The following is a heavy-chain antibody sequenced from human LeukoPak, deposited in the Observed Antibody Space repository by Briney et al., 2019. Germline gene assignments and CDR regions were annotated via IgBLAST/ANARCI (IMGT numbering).Heavy chain of an antibody. CDR3: ARDRGYDFWSGSFDL. CDR1: GFNFNAND. CDR2: LGTHGGT. J-gene: IGHJ2*01. Sequence: PGGSLRISCAASGFNFNANDMHCVRQVPGKSLEWVASLGTHGGTYYGDSMKGRFTISRDNAKKSLYLQMNCLRAGDTAVYYCARDRGYDFWSGSFDLWGRGALVTASS. V-gene: IGHV3-13*01. D-gene: IGHD3-3*01.